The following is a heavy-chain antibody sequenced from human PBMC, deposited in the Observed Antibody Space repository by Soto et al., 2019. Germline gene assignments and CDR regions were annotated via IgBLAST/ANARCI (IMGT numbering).Heavy chain of an antibody. CDR3: ANAAHMTTSLLLDY. J-gene: IGHJ4*02. V-gene: IGHV3-23*01. D-gene: IGHD4-4*01. CDR2: IGSSGNKT. Sequence: GGSLRLSCAASGFTFSSFAMTWVRQAPGKGLEWVSTIGSSGNKTYYADSVKGRFTISRDNSKNTLYLQMSSLRAEDTAMYFCANAAHMTTSLLLDYWGQGTLVTVSS. CDR1: GFTFSSFA.